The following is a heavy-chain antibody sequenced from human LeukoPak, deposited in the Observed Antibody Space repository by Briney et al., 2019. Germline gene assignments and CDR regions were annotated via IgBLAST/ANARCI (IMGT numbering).Heavy chain of an antibody. D-gene: IGHD3-10*01. J-gene: IGHJ4*02. CDR3: AKDHYGSGSYYNVGDY. V-gene: IGHV3-30*18. CDR2: ISYDGSNK. CDR1: GFTFSSYG. Sequence: GGSLRLSCAASGFTFSSYGMHWVRQAPGKGLEWVAVISYDGSNKYYADSVKGRFTISRDNSKNTLYLQMNSLRAEDTAVYYCAKDHYGSGSYYNVGDYWGQGTLVTVSS.